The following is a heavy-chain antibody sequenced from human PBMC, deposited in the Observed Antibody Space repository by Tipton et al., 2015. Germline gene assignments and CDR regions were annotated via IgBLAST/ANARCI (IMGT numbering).Heavy chain of an antibody. D-gene: IGHD2-2*01. Sequence: SLRLSCSAAGFTLSRYAMNWVRQAPGKGLEFVSAISSNGYNTHYADSVKGRFTISRDNSKNTLYLQMNSLRAEDTAVYYCAKSQYQLVYYYYGMDVWGQGTTVTVSS. CDR3: AKSQYQLVYYYYGMDV. J-gene: IGHJ6*02. V-gene: IGHV3-64*04. CDR1: GFTLSRYA. CDR2: ISSNGYNT.